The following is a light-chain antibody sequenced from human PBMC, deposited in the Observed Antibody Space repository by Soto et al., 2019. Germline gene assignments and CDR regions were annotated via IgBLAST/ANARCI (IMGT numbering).Light chain of an antibody. CDR1: QSVSSN. CDR2: DAS. Sequence: IVMTQSPATLSLSPGERATLSCRASQSVSSNLAWYQQKPGQAPSLLIYDASTRATAIPARFSGSGSGTEFTLTISSVQSEDFAVYYCQQYNNWPRAFGQGTRVEI. J-gene: IGKJ1*01. V-gene: IGKV3-15*01. CDR3: QQYNNWPRA.